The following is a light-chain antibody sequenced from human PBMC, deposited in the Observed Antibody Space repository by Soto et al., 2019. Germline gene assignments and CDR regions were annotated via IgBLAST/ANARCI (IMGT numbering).Light chain of an antibody. CDR3: QQYNNWPQT. V-gene: IGKV3-15*01. Sequence: DIVMTQSPATLSVSPGERATLSCRASQSVSSNLAWYQQKPGQAPRLLIYGASTRATGISARFSGSGSGTEFTLTISSLQSEEFAVYYCQQYNNWPQTVGQGTKV. CDR1: QSVSSN. J-gene: IGKJ1*01. CDR2: GAS.